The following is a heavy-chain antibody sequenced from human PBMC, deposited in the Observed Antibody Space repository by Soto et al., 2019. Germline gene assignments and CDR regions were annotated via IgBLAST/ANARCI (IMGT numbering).Heavy chain of an antibody. J-gene: IGHJ4*02. CDR1: GFTFINCA. Sequence: GGSLRLSCEASGFTFINCAMSWVRQAPGKGLEWVSGISGTGRSTFYADSVKGRFTISRDNSKNTVYLQMNSLRAEDTAVYYCAKGNASGWYFFDYWGQGTLVTISS. D-gene: IGHD6-19*01. CDR2: ISGTGRST. CDR3: AKGNASGWYFFDY. V-gene: IGHV3-23*01.